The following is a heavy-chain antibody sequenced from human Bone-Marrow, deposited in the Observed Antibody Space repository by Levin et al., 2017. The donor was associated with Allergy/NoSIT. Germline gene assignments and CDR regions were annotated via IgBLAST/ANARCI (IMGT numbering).Heavy chain of an antibody. CDR1: GFTFSDYA. D-gene: IGHD6-19*01. Sequence: GGSLRLSCEASGFTFSDYAMYWVRQAPGKGPEWVAAIAYDGTNGDYADSVQGRFTISRDNSRNTVYLQMHSLRAEGRAMYYCARDLWQWLTMSTFDLWGQGTLVPVSS. CDR2: IAYDGTNG. CDR3: ARDLWQWLTMSTFDL. V-gene: IGHV3-30-3*01. J-gene: IGHJ3*01.